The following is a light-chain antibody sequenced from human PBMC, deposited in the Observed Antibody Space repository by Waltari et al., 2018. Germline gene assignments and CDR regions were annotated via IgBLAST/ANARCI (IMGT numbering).Light chain of an antibody. CDR1: SGPNVGNHE. CDR3: MIWNSGAVL. CDR2: YKSDSHN. J-gene: IGLJ2*01. Sequence: QAVLTQRSSRSASPGASASLTCTLGSGPNVGNHEVYWYQQNPGSPPQYLRRYKSDSHNHRAPGPPRRFSALTATSANAGILVIAGLVSEDVADYFCMIWNSGAVLFGGRTNVTIL. V-gene: IGLV5-45*02.